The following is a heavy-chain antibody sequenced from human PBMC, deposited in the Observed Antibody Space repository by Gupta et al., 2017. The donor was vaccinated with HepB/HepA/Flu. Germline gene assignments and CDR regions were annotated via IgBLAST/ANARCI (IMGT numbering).Heavy chain of an antibody. CDR1: GFTFEDYA. CDR3: AKDCHYDRLFFDY. J-gene: IGHJ4*01. V-gene: IGHV3-9*01. Sequence: EVQLVESGGGLVQPGRSLRLSCAASGFTFEDYAMHWVRQAPGKGLEWVSGINWNSGSIDYADSVKGRFTISRDNAKNSLYLQMNSLRAEDTALYYCAKDCHYDRLFFDYGGHVTLVTVSS. CDR2: INWNSGSI. D-gene: IGHD3-22*01.